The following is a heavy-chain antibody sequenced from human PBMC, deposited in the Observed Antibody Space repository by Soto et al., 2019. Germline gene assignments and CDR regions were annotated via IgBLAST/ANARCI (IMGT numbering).Heavy chain of an antibody. J-gene: IGHJ4*02. V-gene: IGHV1-18*01. CDR1: GYIFTSYG. Sequence: GSVKVSCNASGYIFTSYGISWVRQAPGQGLEWMGWVSAYNGNTNYAQNLQGRVTMTTDTSTNTAYMELRSLRSDDTAMYYCARDQYCSGGSCYRIFDYWGQGTLVTVSS. CDR2: VSAYNGNT. D-gene: IGHD2-15*01. CDR3: ARDQYCSGGSCYRIFDY.